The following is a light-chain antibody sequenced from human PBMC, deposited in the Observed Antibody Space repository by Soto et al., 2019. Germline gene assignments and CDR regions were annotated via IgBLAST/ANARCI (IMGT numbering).Light chain of an antibody. J-gene: IGLJ1*01. CDR3: ASFTSGTILV. V-gene: IGLV2-14*01. Sequence: QSVLTQPASVSGSPGQSVTISCTGPRSDIGDSNFISWYQHSPGKAPRLLIYEVNNRPSGVSRRFSGSKAGNTASLTISGLLPEEQADYFCASFTSGTILVFGSGTKVTV. CDR1: RSDIGDSNF. CDR2: EVN.